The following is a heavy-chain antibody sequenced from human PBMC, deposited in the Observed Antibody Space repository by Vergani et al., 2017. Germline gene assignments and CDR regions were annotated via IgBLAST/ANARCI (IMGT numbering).Heavy chain of an antibody. CDR2: IYYSGST. CDR1: GGSISSSSYY. V-gene: IGHV4-39*07. J-gene: IGHJ2*01. D-gene: IGHD6-6*01. CDR3: ARDRYSSSSVWYFDL. Sequence: QVQLQQWGAGLLKPSETLSLTCTVSGGSISSSSYYWGWIRQPPGKGLEWIGSIYYSGSTNYNPSLKSRVTISVDTSKNQFSLKLSSVTAADTAVYYCARDRYSSSSVWYFDLWGRGTLVTVSS.